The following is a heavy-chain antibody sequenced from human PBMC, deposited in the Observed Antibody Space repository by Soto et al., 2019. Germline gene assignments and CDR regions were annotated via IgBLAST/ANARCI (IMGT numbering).Heavy chain of an antibody. D-gene: IGHD6-19*01. CDR1: GFTFSSYS. CDR2: ISGGSRNI. Sequence: EVQLVESGGGLVQPGGSLRLSCVASGFTFSSYSMNWVRQAPGKGLEWVSYISGGSRNINHADSVKGRFTISRDNAKNSLYLQMNSLRAEDTAVYYCARDNRLTMAGKYYYAMDVWGQGTTVTVSS. CDR3: ARDNRLTMAGKYYYAMDV. V-gene: IGHV3-48*01. J-gene: IGHJ6*02.